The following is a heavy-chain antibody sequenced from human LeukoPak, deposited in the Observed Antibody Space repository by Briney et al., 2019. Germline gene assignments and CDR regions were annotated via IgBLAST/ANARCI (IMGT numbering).Heavy chain of an antibody. J-gene: IGHJ4*02. D-gene: IGHD3-22*01. Sequence: SETLSLTCTVSGYSISSGYYWGWIRQPPGKGLEWIGSIYHSGSTYYNPSLKSRVTISVDTSKNQFSLKLSSVTAADTAVYYCARDRKMYYYDSSGYYMVPFDYWGQGTLVTVSS. CDR3: ARDRKMYYYDSSGYYMVPFDY. CDR2: IYHSGST. V-gene: IGHV4-38-2*02. CDR1: GYSISSGYY.